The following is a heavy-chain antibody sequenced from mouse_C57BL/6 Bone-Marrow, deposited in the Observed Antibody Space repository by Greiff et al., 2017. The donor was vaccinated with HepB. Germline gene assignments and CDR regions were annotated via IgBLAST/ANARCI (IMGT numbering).Heavy chain of an antibody. CDR2: IWSGGST. V-gene: IGHV2-2*01. D-gene: IGHD2-3*01. Sequence: QVQLKQSGPGLVQPSQSLSITCTVSGFSLTSYGVHWVRQSPGKGLEWLGVIWSGGSTDYNAAFISRLSISKDNSKSQVFFKMNSLQADDTAIYYCAIIDGYYGAYWGQGTLVTVSA. J-gene: IGHJ3*01. CDR3: AIIDGYYGAY. CDR1: GFSLTSYG.